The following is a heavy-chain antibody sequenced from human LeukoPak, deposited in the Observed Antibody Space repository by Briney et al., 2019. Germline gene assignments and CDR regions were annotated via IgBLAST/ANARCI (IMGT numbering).Heavy chain of an antibody. CDR3: ARGSVM. CDR2: INSDGTTT. D-gene: IGHD3-16*01. V-gene: IGHV3-74*01. CDR1: GFTSNTNW. Sequence: GGSLGLSCAATGFTSNTNWMHWVRQAPGKGLEWVSRINSDGTTTNYADSVKGRFTISRDNARNTLYLQMNSLRAEDTAVFYCARGSVMGGQGILVTVSS. J-gene: IGHJ4*01.